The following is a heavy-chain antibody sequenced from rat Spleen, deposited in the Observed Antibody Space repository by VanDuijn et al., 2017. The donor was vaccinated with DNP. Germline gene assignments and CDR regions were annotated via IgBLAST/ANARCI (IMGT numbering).Heavy chain of an antibody. CDR1: XXSIXXXYR. Sequence: EVQLQESGXXLVKPSXXXSLXXXVTXXSIXXXYRXXXIRXXPGNKLEWMGSVNSARSTNYNPSLKSRISITRDTSKNQFFLQLNSVTTEDTATYFCARWPGYNPPYAMDAWGQGTSVTVSS. CDR2: VNSARST. CDR3: ARWPGYNPPYAMDA. V-gene: IGHV3-3*01. D-gene: IGHD1-4*01. J-gene: IGHJ4*01.